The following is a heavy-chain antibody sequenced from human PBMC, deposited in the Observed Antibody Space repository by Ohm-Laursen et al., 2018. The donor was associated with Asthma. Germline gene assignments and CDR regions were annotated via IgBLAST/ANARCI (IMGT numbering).Heavy chain of an antibody. CDR2: IHPNNGDT. CDR3: ARDPGHISNWYTEYFQY. CDR1: GYSFTDYY. Sequence: GSSVKVSCKTSGYSFTDYYINWVRQAPGQGLEWMGRIHPNNGDTTYAQNFRGRVTFTRDTSIRIAYMELTSLSSDDTAVYFCARDPGHISNWYTEYFQYWGQGTLVTVSS. V-gene: IGHV1-2*06. D-gene: IGHD6-13*01. J-gene: IGHJ1*01.